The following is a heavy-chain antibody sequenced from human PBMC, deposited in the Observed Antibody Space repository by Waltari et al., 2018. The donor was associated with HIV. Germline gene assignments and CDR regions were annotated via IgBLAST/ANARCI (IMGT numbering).Heavy chain of an antibody. Sequence: EVQLVESGGGLVQPGGSLRLSCAASGFTFSSYDMHWVRQATGKGLEWVSAIGTAGDTYYPGSVKGRFTISRENAKNSLYLQMNSLRAGDTAVYYCARASGCSSTSCSPDNWFDPWGQGTLVTVSS. J-gene: IGHJ5*02. CDR3: ARASGCSSTSCSPDNWFDP. CDR1: GFTFSSYD. CDR2: IGTAGDT. V-gene: IGHV3-13*04. D-gene: IGHD2-2*01.